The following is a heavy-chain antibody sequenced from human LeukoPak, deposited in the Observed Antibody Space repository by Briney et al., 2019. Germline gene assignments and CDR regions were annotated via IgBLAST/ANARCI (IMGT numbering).Heavy chain of an antibody. J-gene: IGHJ3*02. CDR3: ARGRITSGAFDI. Sequence: SETLSLTCTVSGGSISSGGYYWSWIRQPPGKGLEWIGYIYHSGSTYYNPSLKSRVTISVDRSKNQFSLKLSSVTAADTAVYYCARGRITSGAFDIWGQGTMVTVSS. CDR2: IYHSGST. V-gene: IGHV4-30-2*01. CDR1: GGSISSGGYY. D-gene: IGHD1-26*01.